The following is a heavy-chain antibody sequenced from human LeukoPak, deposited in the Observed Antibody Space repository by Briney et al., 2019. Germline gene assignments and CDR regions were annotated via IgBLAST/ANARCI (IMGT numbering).Heavy chain of an antibody. CDR1: GYTFTGYY. D-gene: IGHD3-10*01. CDR2: INPNSGGT. V-gene: IGHV1-2*02. J-gene: IGHJ6*03. CDR3: ARAVVRRGVTDYYYYYMDV. Sequence: ASVKVSCKASGYTFTGYYMHWVRQAPGQGLEWMGWINPNSGGTNYAQKFQGRVTMTRDTSISTAYMELSRLRSDDTAVYYCARAVVRRGVTDYYYYYMDVWGKGTTVTVSS.